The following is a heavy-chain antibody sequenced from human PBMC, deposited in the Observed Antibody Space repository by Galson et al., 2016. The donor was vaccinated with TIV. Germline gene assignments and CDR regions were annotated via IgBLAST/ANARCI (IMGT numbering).Heavy chain of an antibody. Sequence: SLRLSCAASEFAFANFWMTWVRQAPGKGLEWVANIKQDGSEKYYVDSVKGRFTTSRDNAKNSVYLQMDSLRADDTAVYYCARGRGGEYFDYWGQGTLVSVSS. D-gene: IGHD3-16*01. CDR3: ARGRGGEYFDY. V-gene: IGHV3-7*03. J-gene: IGHJ4*02. CDR1: EFAFANFW. CDR2: IKQDGSEK.